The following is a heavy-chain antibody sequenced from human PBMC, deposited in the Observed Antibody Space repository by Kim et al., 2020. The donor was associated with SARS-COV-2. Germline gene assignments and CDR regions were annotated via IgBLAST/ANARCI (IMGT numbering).Heavy chain of an antibody. J-gene: IGHJ2*01. Sequence: GGSLRLSCAASGFTFSLYTMNWVRQAPGKGLEWISHISSTSSTIYYADSVKSRLTVSRDNAKNSLYLQMNSLRAEDTAIYFCTRENFWYFYLWGRGPLVT. D-gene: IGHD1-7*01. CDR3: TRENFWYFYL. CDR2: ISSTSSTI. V-gene: IGHV3-48*04. CDR1: GFTFSLYT.